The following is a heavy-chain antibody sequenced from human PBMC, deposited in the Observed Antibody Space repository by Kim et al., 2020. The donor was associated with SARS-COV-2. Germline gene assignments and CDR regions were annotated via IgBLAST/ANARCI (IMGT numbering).Heavy chain of an antibody. Sequence: ASVKVSCKASGYTFTSYPIHWVRQAPGQGLEWMGWIKTNTGNPTHAQGFTGRFVFSLDTSVSTAYLQISSLKAEDTAVYYCATGDTNSWYYFDYWGQGTLVTVSS. CDR2: IKTNTGNP. CDR3: ATGDTNSWYYFDY. CDR1: GYTFTSYP. V-gene: IGHV7-4-1*02. D-gene: IGHD2-21*01. J-gene: IGHJ4*02.